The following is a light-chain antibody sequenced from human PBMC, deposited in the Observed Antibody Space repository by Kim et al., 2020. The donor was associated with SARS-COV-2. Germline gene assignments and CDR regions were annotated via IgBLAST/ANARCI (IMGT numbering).Light chain of an antibody. CDR3: QQYGSSTWT. J-gene: IGKJ1*01. Sequence: EIVLTQSPGTLSLSPGERATLSCRASQSVSSSYLAWYQQKPGQAPRLLIYGASSRGTGMPDRFSGSGSGTDFTLTISRLEPEDFAVYYCQQYGSSTWTFGQGTKVDIK. CDR2: GAS. CDR1: QSVSSSY. V-gene: IGKV3-20*01.